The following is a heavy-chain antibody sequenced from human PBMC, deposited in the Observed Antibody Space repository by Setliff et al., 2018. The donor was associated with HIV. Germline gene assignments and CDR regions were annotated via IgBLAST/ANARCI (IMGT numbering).Heavy chain of an antibody. J-gene: IGHJ4*02. V-gene: IGHV3-49*04. Sequence: GGSLRLSCAASGFTFSSFAVSWVRQAPGKGLEWVGFIRSKTYGGTTEYAAPVKGRFTISRDDSKSIAYLQMNSLKTEDAAVYYCTSAFADYAYWYFDYWGQGTLVTVSS. CDR2: IRSKTYGGTT. CDR1: GFTFSSFA. CDR3: TSAFADYAYWYFDY. D-gene: IGHD2-8*02.